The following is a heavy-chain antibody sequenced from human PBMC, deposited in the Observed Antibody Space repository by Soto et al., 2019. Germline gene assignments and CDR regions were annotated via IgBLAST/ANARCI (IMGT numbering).Heavy chain of an antibody. CDR1: GGSISSGGYY. D-gene: IGHD3-10*01. J-gene: IGHJ5*02. Sequence: SETLSLTCTVSGGSISSGGYYWSWIRQHPGKGLEWIGYIYYGGSTYYNPSLKSRVTISVDTSKNQFSLKLSSVTAADTAVYYCARAIPVINYYGSGSRLTVGRWFDPWGQGTLVTVSS. V-gene: IGHV4-31*03. CDR2: IYYGGST. CDR3: ARAIPVINYYGSGSRLTVGRWFDP.